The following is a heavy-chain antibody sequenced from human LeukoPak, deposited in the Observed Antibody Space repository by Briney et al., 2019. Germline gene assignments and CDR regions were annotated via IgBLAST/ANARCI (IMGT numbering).Heavy chain of an antibody. D-gene: IGHD1-26*01. J-gene: IGHJ4*02. CDR2: IYHSGST. V-gene: IGHV4-38-2*02. CDR1: GYSISSGHY. CDR3: ARLRSPGDFDY. Sequence: PSETLSLTCTVSGYSISSGHYWGWIRQPPGKGLEWIGSIYHSGSTYYNPSLKSRVTISVDTSKNQFSLNLSSVTAADTAVYYCARLRSPGDFDYWGQGTLVTVSS.